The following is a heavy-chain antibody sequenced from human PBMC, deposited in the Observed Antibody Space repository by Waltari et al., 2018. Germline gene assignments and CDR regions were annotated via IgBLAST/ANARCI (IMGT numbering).Heavy chain of an antibody. CDR2: IRSKAYGGTT. CDR1: GFTFGDYA. D-gene: IGHD6-13*01. CDR3: HLGVSSSWPYYYYYYGMDV. V-gene: IGHV3-49*03. J-gene: IGHJ6*02. Sequence: EVQLVESGGGLVQPGRSLRLSCTASGFTFGDYAMSWFRQAPGKGREWVGFIRSKAYGGTTEYAASVKGRFTISRDDSKSIAYLQMNSLKTEDTAVYYCHLGVSSSWPYYYYYYGMDVWGQGTTVTVSS.